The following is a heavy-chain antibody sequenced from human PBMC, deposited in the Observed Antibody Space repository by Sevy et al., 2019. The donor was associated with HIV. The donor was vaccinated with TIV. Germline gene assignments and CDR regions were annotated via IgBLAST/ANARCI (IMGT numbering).Heavy chain of an antibody. CDR2: IKQDGSEK. J-gene: IGHJ4*02. Sequence: GGSLRLSCAASGFTFSSYWMSWVRQAPGKGLEWVANIKQDGSEKYYVGSVKGRFTISRDNAKNSLYLQMTSLRAEDTSVYYCARGGYSLGAFDYWGQGTLVTVSS. D-gene: IGHD5-18*01. CDR1: GFTFSSYW. CDR3: ARGGYSLGAFDY. V-gene: IGHV3-7*04.